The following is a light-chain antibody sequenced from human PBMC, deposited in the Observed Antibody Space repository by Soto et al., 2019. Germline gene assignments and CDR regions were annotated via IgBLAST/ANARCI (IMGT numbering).Light chain of an antibody. J-gene: IGKJ5*01. CDR3: QQRGEWPPGAT. CDR2: DAS. Sequence: DIQMTQSPSTRSASVGGRVTITCGSSQSISSWLAWYQQKPGKAPKVLIYDASSLESGVPSRFSGSGSGTDFTLTISSLEPEDFAVYYCQQRGEWPPGATFGQGTRLEIK. CDR1: QSISSW. V-gene: IGKV1-5*01.